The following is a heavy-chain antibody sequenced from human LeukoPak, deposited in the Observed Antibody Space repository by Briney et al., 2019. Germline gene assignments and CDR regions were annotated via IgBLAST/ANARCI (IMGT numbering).Heavy chain of an antibody. CDR2: INHSGST. V-gene: IGHV4-34*01. J-gene: IGHJ4*02. CDR1: GGSISSYY. CDR3: ARRGRYYGSGSSYYFDY. D-gene: IGHD3-10*01. Sequence: SETLSLTCTVSGGSISSYYWSWIRQPPGKGLEWIGEINHSGSTNYNPSLKSRVTISVDTSKNQFSLKLSSVTAADTAVYYCARRGRYYGSGSSYYFDYWGQGTLVTVSS.